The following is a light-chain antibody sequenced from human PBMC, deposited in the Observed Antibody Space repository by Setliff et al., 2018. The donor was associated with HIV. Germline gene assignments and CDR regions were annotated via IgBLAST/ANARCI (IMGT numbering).Light chain of an antibody. Sequence: QSVLTQPASVSGSPGQSITISCTVTSSDVGSFNLVSWYQQHPGKAPKLIIFEVTKRPSGVSTRFSGSKSGNTASLTISGLQAEDEADYYCTSYANSDAFIFGTGTKVTVL. CDR3: TSYANSDAFI. CDR2: EVT. V-gene: IGLV2-14*02. CDR1: SSDVGSFNL. J-gene: IGLJ1*01.